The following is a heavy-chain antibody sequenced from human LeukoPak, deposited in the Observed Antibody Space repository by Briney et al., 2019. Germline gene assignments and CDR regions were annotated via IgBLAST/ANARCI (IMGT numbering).Heavy chain of an antibody. CDR3: TRRLGGSSEGYDY. J-gene: IGHJ4*02. V-gene: IGHV1-2*02. CDR2: INPNNGGT. CDR1: GHTFTGYY. D-gene: IGHD1-26*01. Sequence: ASVKVSCKASGHTFTGYYIHWVGQAPGQGLEWMGWINPNNGGTKYTQKFLGRVTMTGDTSINTAYMEVTSLRSDDTAVYYCTRRLGGSSEGYDYWGLGTLVTVSS.